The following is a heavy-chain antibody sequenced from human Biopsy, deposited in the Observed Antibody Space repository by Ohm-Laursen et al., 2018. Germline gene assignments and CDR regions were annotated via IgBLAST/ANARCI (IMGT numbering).Heavy chain of an antibody. CDR1: GGSITADF. D-gene: IGHD3/OR15-3a*01. CDR3: VRLNRRGNIIFFDY. J-gene: IGHJ4*02. CDR2: RFHSGSP. V-gene: IGHV4-59*08. Sequence: GTLSLTCAVSGGSITADFWTWIRQTPGERLEWIGYRFHSGSPMYNPSLKSRVTKSVDTSKSQFSLTLTSVTAADTAVYYCVRLNRRGNIIFFDYWGRGTLVTVSS.